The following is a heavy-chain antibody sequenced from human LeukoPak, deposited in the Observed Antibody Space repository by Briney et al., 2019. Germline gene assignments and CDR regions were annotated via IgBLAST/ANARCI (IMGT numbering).Heavy chain of an antibody. CDR3: ASPGNGDYVY. CDR1: GYTFPSYG. V-gene: IGHV1-18*01. Sequence: ASVKVSCKASGYTFPSYGISWVRQAPGQGLEWMGWIVPYNANTNYAQKLQGRVTMTTDTSTGTAYMELRSLRSDDTAVYYCASPGNGDYVYWGQGTLVTVSS. D-gene: IGHD4-17*01. J-gene: IGHJ4*02. CDR2: IVPYNANT.